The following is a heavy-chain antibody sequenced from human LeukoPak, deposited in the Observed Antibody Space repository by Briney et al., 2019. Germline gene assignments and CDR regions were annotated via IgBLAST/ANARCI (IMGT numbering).Heavy chain of an antibody. CDR2: TYYSGST. CDR1: GGSISTYY. CDR3: ARPSRGYSYGPFDY. Sequence: SETLSLTCTVSGGSISTYYWSWIRQPPGKGLEWIGYTYYSGSTNYNPSLKSRVTMSVDTSKNQFSLKLSSVTAADTAVYYCARPSRGYSYGPFDYWGQGTLVTVSS. J-gene: IGHJ4*02. D-gene: IGHD5-18*01. V-gene: IGHV4-59*08.